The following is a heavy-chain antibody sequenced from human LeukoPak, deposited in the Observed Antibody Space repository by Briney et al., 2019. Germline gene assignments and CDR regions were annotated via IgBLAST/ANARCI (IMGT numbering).Heavy chain of an antibody. CDR3: ARVLGSYTNDY. Sequence: GGSLRLSCAASGFTFSNYAMSWVRQAPGKGLEWVSSISPSGGSTYYTDSVKGRFTISRDNSKNTLYLQMNSLRADDTAVYFCARVLGSYTNDYWGQGTLATVSS. CDR1: GFTFSNYA. V-gene: IGHV3-23*01. D-gene: IGHD3-10*01. CDR2: ISPSGGST. J-gene: IGHJ4*02.